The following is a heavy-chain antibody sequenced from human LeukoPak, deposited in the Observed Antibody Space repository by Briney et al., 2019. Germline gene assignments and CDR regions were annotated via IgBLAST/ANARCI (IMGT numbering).Heavy chain of an antibody. J-gene: IGHJ6*02. CDR2: INHSGST. D-gene: IGHD3-3*01. V-gene: IGHV4-34*01. CDR3: ARGNGSSGVVIAHYYGMDV. CDR1: GGSFSGYY. Sequence: SETLSLTCAVYGGSFSGYYWSWIRQPPGRGLEWIGEINHSGSTNYNPSLKSRVTISVDTSKNQFSLKLSSVTAADTAVYYCARGNGSSGVVIAHYYGMDVWGQGTTVTVSS.